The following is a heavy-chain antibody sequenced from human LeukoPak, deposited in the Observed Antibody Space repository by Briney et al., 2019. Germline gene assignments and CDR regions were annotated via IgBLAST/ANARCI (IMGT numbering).Heavy chain of an antibody. J-gene: IGHJ4*02. CDR2: IYYSGST. Sequence: SETLSLTCTVSGGSISSYYWSWIRQPPGKGLEWIGYIYYSGSTNYNPSLKSRVTISVDTSKNQFSLKLSSVTAADTAVYYCARVDDILTGYGYYFDCWGQGTLVTVSS. CDR1: GGSISSYY. D-gene: IGHD3-9*01. CDR3: ARVDDILTGYGYYFDC. V-gene: IGHV4-59*01.